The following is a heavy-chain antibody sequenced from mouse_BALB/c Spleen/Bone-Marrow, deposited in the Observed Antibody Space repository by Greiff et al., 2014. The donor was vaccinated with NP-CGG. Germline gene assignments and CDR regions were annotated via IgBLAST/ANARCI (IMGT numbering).Heavy chain of an antibody. Sequence: VQLQQSGAELVGPGASVKLSCKTSGYIFTSYWIHWVKQRSGQGLEWIARIYPGSGSTYYNEKFEGKATLTADKSSSTTYMQLSSLKSEDSAVYFCASGVTTGWFVYWGQGTLVTVSA. D-gene: IGHD2-2*01. CDR2: IYPGSGST. V-gene: IGHV1-76*01. CDR1: GYIFTSYW. J-gene: IGHJ3*01. CDR3: ASGVTTGWFVY.